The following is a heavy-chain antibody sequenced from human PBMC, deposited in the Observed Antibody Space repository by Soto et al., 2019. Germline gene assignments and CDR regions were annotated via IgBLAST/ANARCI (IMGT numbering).Heavy chain of an antibody. CDR2: IYYSGST. J-gene: IGHJ4*02. CDR1: GGSISSSSYY. CDR3: ARDQGTNWDLDY. V-gene: IGHV4-39*02. D-gene: IGHD1-26*01. Sequence: PSETLSLTCTVSGGSISSSSYYWGWIRQPPGKGLEWIGSIYYSGSTYYNPSLKSRVTISVDTSKNQFSLKLSSVTAADTAVYFCARDQGTNWDLDYWGQGTLVTVSS.